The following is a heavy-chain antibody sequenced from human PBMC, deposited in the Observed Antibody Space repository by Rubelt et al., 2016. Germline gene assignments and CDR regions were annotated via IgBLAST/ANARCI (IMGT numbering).Heavy chain of an antibody. D-gene: IGHD2-15*01. V-gene: IGHV1-18*01. CDR2: ISAYNGNT. J-gene: IGHJ6*02. CDR3: ARGGYCSGGSCNYYYYYGMDV. Sequence: VRQAPGQGLEWMGWISAYNGNTNYAQKLQGRVTMTTDTSTSTAYMELRSLRSDDTAVYYCARGGYCSGGSCNYYYYYGMDVWGQGTTVTVSS.